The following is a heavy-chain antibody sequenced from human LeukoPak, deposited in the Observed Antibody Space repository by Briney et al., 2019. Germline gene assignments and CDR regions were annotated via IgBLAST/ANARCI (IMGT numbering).Heavy chain of an antibody. V-gene: IGHV5-51*01. CDR2: IYPGDFDT. CDR1: GSPFTSYW. CDR3: ARPSTTVDWYFDL. D-gene: IGHD4-17*01. Sequence: GESLKISCQGSGSPFTSYWIGWVRQLPGKGLEWMGIIYPGDFDTRYSPSFQGQVTTSADKSIRTAYLQWSSLKASDTAIYYCARPSTTVDWYFDLWGRGTLVTVSS. J-gene: IGHJ2*01.